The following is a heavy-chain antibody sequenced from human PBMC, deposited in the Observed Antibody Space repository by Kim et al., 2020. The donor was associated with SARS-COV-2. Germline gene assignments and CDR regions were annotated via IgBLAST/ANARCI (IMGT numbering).Heavy chain of an antibody. D-gene: IGHD5-12*01. CDR1: GFTFSDYY. CDR2: ISSSSSYT. V-gene: IGHV3-11*06. J-gene: IGHJ4*02. CDR3: ARGVGGYDSHFDY. Sequence: GGSLRLSCAASGFTFSDYYMSWIRQAPGKGLEWVSYISSSSSYTNYADSVKGRFTISRDNAKNSLYLQMNSLRAEDTAVYYCARGVGGYDSHFDYWGQGTLVTVSS.